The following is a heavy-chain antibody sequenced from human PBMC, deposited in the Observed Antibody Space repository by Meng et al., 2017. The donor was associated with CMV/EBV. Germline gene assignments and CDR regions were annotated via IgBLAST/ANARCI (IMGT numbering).Heavy chain of an antibody. V-gene: IGHV3-30*04. Sequence: GESLKISCAASGFTFSSYAMHWVRQAPGKGLEWVAVISYDGSNKYYADSVKGRFTISRDNSKNTLYLQMNSLRAEDTAVYYCASNVVPAAMDYYYYGMDVWGQGTTVTVSS. CDR3: ASNVVPAAMDYYYYGMDV. CDR1: GFTFSSYA. J-gene: IGHJ6*02. D-gene: IGHD2-2*01. CDR2: ISYDGSNK.